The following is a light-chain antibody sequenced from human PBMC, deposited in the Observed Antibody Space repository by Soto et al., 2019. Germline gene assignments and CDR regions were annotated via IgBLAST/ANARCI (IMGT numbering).Light chain of an antibody. V-gene: IGLV1-40*01. CDR2: GNS. J-gene: IGLJ2*01. CDR1: SSNIGAGYD. Sequence: QSVLTQPPSVSGAPGQRVTISCTGSSSNIGAGYDVHWYQQRPGTVPKLLIYGNSNRPSGVPDRFSGSKSGTSASLAITGLQAEDAADYYCQSYDTSLRVVFGGGTTLTVL. CDR3: QSYDTSLRVV.